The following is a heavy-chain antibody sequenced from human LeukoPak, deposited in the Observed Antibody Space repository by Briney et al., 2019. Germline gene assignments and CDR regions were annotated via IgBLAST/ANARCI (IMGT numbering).Heavy chain of an antibody. Sequence: GRSLRLFHAVSIFTLCILATHCAPDAPERGLENGSGISNTGGNTYYANSVKGRFTISRDNSNNTLFLQMGSLRPEDMAVYYCAREFSISLSFDRWGHGALVSVSS. CDR1: IFTLCILA. V-gene: IGHV3-64*01. J-gene: IGHJ4*01. CDR3: AREFSISLSFDR. CDR2: ISNTGGNT. D-gene: IGHD3-3*02.